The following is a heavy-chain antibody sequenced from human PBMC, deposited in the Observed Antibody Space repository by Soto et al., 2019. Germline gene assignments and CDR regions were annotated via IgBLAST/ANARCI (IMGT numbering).Heavy chain of an antibody. J-gene: IGHJ6*02. CDR1: GYSFTSYW. CDR3: ARKGYYYDSSGYYPFSSYYYYYGMDV. Sequence: PXESLKISGKGSGYSFTSYWISWVRQMPGKGLEWMGRIEPSDSYTNYSPSFQGHVTISADKSISTAYLQWSSLKASDTAMYYCARKGYYYDSSGYYPFSSYYYYYGMDVWGQGTTVTVSS. CDR2: IEPSDSYT. D-gene: IGHD3-22*01. V-gene: IGHV5-10-1*01.